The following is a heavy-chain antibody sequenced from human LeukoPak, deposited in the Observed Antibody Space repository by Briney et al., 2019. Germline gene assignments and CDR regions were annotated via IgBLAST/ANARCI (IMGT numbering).Heavy chain of an antibody. J-gene: IGHJ4*02. CDR2: IYYSGST. CDR1: GGSISSYY. V-gene: IGHV4-59*01. CDR3: ARDRKLLWFWEPERGYFDY. Sequence: PSETLSLTCTVSGGSISSYYWSWIRQPPGKGLEWIGYIYYSGSTNYNPSLKSRVTISVDTSKNQFSLKLSSVTAADTAVYYCARDRKLLWFWEPERGYFDYWGQGTLVTVSS. D-gene: IGHD3-10*01.